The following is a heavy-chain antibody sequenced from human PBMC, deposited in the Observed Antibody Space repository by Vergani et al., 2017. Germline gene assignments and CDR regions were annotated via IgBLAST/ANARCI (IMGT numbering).Heavy chain of an antibody. CDR2: IKNTGDST. J-gene: IGHJ6*03. V-gene: IGHV3-23*01. Sequence: EVQLLQSEGAVVQPGGSLRLSCVASGFTFSSHAMSWVRQGHGQGLEWVSSIKNTGDSTHYADSVKGRFTISRDNSKNTLYLQMNSLRVEDTAVYYCARCGLGPEGSSWSYYYYYYYMYVWDKGTTVTVYS. CDR1: GFTFSSHA. D-gene: IGHD6-13*01. CDR3: ARCGLGPEGSSWSYYYYYYYMYV.